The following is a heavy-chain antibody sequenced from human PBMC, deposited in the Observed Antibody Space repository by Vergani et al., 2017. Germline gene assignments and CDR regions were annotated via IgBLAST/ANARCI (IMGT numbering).Heavy chain of an antibody. CDR3: VKDAGGYENFFDS. J-gene: IGHJ4*02. CDR2: VTGGCGST. CDR1: GFTFSTYA. Sequence: EVQLLESGGSLKQPGGSVRLSCAASGFTFSTYAMHWVRQAPGKGLEWVSAVTGGCGSTYYADSFKGRFIISRDNSRDTLYLQMNSLRPEDTATYYCVKDAGGYENFFDSWGEGTMVTVSS. V-gene: IGHV3-23*01. D-gene: IGHD5-12*01.